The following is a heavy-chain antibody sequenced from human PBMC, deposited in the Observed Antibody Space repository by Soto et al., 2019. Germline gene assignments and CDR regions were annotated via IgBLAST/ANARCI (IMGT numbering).Heavy chain of an antibody. V-gene: IGHV1-3*01. CDR3: ARWYDFWSGYYTTAAFDI. J-gene: IGHJ3*02. D-gene: IGHD3-3*01. CDR1: GYTFTNYA. CDR2: INGDNGNT. Sequence: QVQLVQSGAEVKKPGASVKVSCKASGYTFTNYALHWVRQAPGQRLEWMGWINGDNGNTKYSQKFQGRVTITRDTSASTAYMKLSSLRSEDTAVYYCARWYDFWSGYYTTAAFDIWGQGTMVTVSS.